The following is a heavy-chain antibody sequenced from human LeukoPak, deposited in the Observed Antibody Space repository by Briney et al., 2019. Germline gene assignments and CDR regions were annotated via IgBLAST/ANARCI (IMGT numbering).Heavy chain of an antibody. V-gene: IGHV4-61*02. J-gene: IGHJ4*02. D-gene: IGHD6-19*01. CDR3: ARFPLEPYTSGAIDY. CDR2: IYTSGST. CDR1: GGSISSGSYY. Sequence: PSQTLSLTCTVSGGSISSGSYYWSWIRQPAGKGLEWIGRIYTSGSTYYNPSLKSRVTMSVDTSKNQFSLRLSSVTAADTAVYYCARFPLEPYTSGAIDYWGQGTLVTVSS.